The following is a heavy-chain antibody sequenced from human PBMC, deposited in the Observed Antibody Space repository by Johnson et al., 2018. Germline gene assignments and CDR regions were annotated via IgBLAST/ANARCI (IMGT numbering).Heavy chain of an antibody. J-gene: IGHJ3*02. CDR2: FSWNSGSI. V-gene: IGHV3-9*01. D-gene: IGHD3-22*01. CDR3: ARDRWDSVIVVDHNAFDI. CDR1: GFTFDDYA. Sequence: VQLQESGGGVVRPGGSLRLSCAASGFTFDDYAMHWVRQAPGKGLEWVSGFSWNSGSIGYADSVKGRFTISRDNAKNSLYLQRNSLRAEDTAVYYCARDRWDSVIVVDHNAFDIWCQGTMVTVSS.